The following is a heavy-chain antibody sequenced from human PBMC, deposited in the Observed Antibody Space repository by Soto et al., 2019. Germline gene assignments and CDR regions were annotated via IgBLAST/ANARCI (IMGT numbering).Heavy chain of an antibody. D-gene: IGHD2-2*01. CDR2: IIPIFGTP. J-gene: IGHJ6*02. V-gene: IGHV1-69*12. CDR3: ARERSVGYCITTTCPKPFYYYAMDV. Sequence: QVQLVQSGAEVKKPGSSLKVSCKASGGTFTNYAFSWVRQAPGQGPEWMGGIIPIFGTPDYAQKFQGRVIITADESTRTVSMKLNSLRSDDTAVYYCARERSVGYCITTTCPKPFYYYAMDVWGQGTTVTVSS. CDR1: GGTFTNYA.